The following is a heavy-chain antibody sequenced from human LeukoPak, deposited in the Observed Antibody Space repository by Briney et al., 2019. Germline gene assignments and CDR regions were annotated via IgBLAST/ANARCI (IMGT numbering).Heavy chain of an antibody. CDR3: ARGSSMVRGSLVFYFYGMDV. D-gene: IGHD3-10*01. J-gene: IGHJ6*02. V-gene: IGHV4-30-4*08. CDR1: GGSISSYY. CDR2: IYYSGST. Sequence: PSETLSLTCTVSGGSISSYYWSWIRQPPGQGLEWIGYIYYSGSTYYSPSLKSRVTISVDTSKNQFSLKLSSVTAADTAVYYCARGSSMVRGSLVFYFYGMDVWGQGTTVTVSS.